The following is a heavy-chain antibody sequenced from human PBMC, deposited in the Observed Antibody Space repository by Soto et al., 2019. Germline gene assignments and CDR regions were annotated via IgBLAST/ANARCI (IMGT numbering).Heavy chain of an antibody. V-gene: IGHV1-18*01. J-gene: IGHJ4*02. CDR1: GYGFTTYG. Sequence: QVHLVQSGAEVKKPGASVKVSCKGSGYGFTTYGITWVQQVPGQGLEWMAWISAHNGNTNYAQKLQGRVTVTRDTSTSTAYMELRSLRSDDTAVYYCARGRYGDYWGQGALVTVSS. CDR3: ARGRYGDY. D-gene: IGHD1-1*01. CDR2: ISAHNGNT.